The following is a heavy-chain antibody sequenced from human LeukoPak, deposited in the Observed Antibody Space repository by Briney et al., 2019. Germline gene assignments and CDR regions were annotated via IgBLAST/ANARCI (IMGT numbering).Heavy chain of an antibody. D-gene: IGHD3-22*01. CDR2: IPTSGNNV. CDR1: GFTFSDYY. Sequence: PGRSLRLSCAVYGFTFSDYYTSWVRQAPGKGREWDSYIPTSGNNVLYAYSVKGRFTISRDNAKNSLYLQMNSRRAEDTAVYYCARDRGIVGSGFYYNDYWGQGTLVTVS. J-gene: IGHJ4*02. V-gene: IGHV3-11*01. CDR3: ARDRGIVGSGFYYNDY.